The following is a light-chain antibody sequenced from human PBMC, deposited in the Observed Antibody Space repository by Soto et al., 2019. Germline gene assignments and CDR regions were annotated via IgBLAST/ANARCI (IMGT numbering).Light chain of an antibody. CDR2: GAS. CDR3: QQYASSPPT. Sequence: EIVLTQSPGTLSLSPGERATLSCRASQSVSRSYLAWYQQKPGQPPRLLIYGASNRATAIPDRFSGSGAGTDFILTIGRLEPEDFAVYYCQQYASSPPTFGGGTKVEIK. CDR1: QSVSRSY. J-gene: IGKJ4*01. V-gene: IGKV3-20*01.